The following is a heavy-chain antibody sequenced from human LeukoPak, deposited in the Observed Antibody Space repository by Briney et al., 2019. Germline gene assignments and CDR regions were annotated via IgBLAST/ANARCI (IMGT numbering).Heavy chain of an antibody. D-gene: IGHD2-15*01. J-gene: IGHJ6*03. V-gene: IGHV4-34*01. Sequence: GSLRLSCAASGFTFSDYYMSWIRQAPGKGLEWIGETYHSGSTNYNSSLKSRVTISLDTSKNQFSLKLSSVTAADTAVYYCARGRRIVVVLGATRTHRDYYMDVWGKGTTVTVFS. CDR2: TYHSGST. CDR1: GFTFSDYY. CDR3: ARGRRIVVVLGATRTHRDYYMDV.